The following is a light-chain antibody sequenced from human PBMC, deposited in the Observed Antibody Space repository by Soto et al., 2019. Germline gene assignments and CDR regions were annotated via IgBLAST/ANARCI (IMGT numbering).Light chain of an antibody. V-gene: IGKV1-39*01. CDR2: AAS. CDR3: QQSYTAPLT. Sequence: DIQMTQSPSSLSASVGGRVTITCRASQSISTYLNWYQQKPGKAPNLLIFAASTLRSGVPSRFSGSGSGTDFTLTIRSLQPEDFATYYCQQSYTAPLTFGGGTKVDIK. J-gene: IGKJ4*01. CDR1: QSISTY.